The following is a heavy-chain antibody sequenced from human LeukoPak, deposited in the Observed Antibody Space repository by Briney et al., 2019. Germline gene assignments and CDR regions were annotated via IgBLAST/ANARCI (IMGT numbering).Heavy chain of an antibody. V-gene: IGHV3-53*04. CDR1: GISVSNDY. J-gene: IGHJ3*01. Sequence: GGSLRLSCAASGISVSNDYMSWVRQAPAKGLEWVSAIYADGYTRDAASVKGRFSISRHNSKNTVYLQMDNLRPEDTAVYYCARDRRGEKDFDVWGPGTMVTVSS. CDR3: ARDRRGEKDFDV. CDR2: IYADGYT.